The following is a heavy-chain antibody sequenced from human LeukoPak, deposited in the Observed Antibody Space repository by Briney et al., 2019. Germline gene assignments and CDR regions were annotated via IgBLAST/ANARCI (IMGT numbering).Heavy chain of an antibody. CDR3: TRRLTQYDCFDP. Sequence: SQTLSLTCAISGDSFSSNSVTWNWIRQSPSRGLEWLGRTYYRSTWYNDYAVSVRGRITVNPDTSKNQFSLHLNSVTPEDTAVYYCTRRLTQYDCFDPWGQGILVTVSS. V-gene: IGHV6-1*01. J-gene: IGHJ5*02. CDR1: GDSFSSNSVT. D-gene: IGHD2-2*01. CDR2: TYYRSTWYN.